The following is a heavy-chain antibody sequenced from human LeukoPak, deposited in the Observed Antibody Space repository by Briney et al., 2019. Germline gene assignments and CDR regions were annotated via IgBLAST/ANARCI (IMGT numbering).Heavy chain of an antibody. CDR1: GFTFSSYG. J-gene: IGHJ4*02. D-gene: IGHD7-27*01. CDR3: ARDRDWGCSYCSY. V-gene: IGHV3-33*01. CDR2: IWFDGSNK. Sequence: GTSLRLSCAASGFTFSSYGMHWVRQAPGKGLEWVAVIWFDGSNKYYADSVKGRFTISRDNSKNTLYLQMNSLRAEDTAVYYCARDRDWGCSYCSYWGQGTLVTVSS.